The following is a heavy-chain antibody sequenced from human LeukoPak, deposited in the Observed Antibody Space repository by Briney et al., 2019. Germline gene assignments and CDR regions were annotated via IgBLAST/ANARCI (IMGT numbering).Heavy chain of an antibody. Sequence: GGSLRLSCAVSGFTFSSYSMNWVRQAPGKGLVWVSRISGDGGSTYYADSVKGRFTISRDNSKNTLYLQMNSLRAEDTAVYYCAREVALKGVNYFDYWGQGTLVTVSS. V-gene: IGHV3-23*01. CDR3: AREVALKGVNYFDY. CDR2: ISGDGGST. D-gene: IGHD2-15*01. CDR1: GFTFSSYS. J-gene: IGHJ4*02.